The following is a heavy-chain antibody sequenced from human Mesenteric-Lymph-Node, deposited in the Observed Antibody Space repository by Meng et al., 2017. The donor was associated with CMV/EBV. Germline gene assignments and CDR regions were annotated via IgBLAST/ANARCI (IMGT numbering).Heavy chain of an antibody. Sequence: SETLSLTCTVSGGSVSSGDYYWTWIRQPPGKGLEWIGYIYYSGNTKYNPSLKSRATISVDTSMNQFSLKLKSVTAADTAMYYCARYCSSTDCYRRGDDWGQGTLVTVSS. CDR1: GGSVSSGDYY. CDR2: IYYSGNT. D-gene: IGHD2-2*02. J-gene: IGHJ4*02. CDR3: ARYCSSTDCYRRGDD. V-gene: IGHV4-61*08.